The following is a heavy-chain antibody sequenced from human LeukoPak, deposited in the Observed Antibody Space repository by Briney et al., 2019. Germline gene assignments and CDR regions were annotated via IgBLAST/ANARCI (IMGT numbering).Heavy chain of an antibody. Sequence: PSETLSLTCTVSGGSISSYYWIWIRQPPGKGLEWIGYICYSGSTNYNPSLKSRVTISVDTSKNLFSLKLSSVTAADTAVYYCARDPAAAYFDYWGQGTLVTVSS. V-gene: IGHV4-59*01. CDR3: ARDPAAAYFDY. CDR1: GGSISSYY. D-gene: IGHD6-13*01. CDR2: ICYSGST. J-gene: IGHJ4*02.